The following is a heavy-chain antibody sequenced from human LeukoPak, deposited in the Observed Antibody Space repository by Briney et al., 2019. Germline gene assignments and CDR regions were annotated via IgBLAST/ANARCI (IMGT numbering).Heavy chain of an antibody. D-gene: IGHD3-9*01. Sequence: PGGSLRLSCAASGFTFSSYDMSWVRQAPGKGLEWVSVISGSGGSTYYADSVKGRFTISRDNSKNTLYLQMNSLRAEDTAVYYCAKDSHYDILTGYIFAPTDYWGQGTLVTVSS. CDR3: AKDSHYDILTGYIFAPTDY. J-gene: IGHJ4*02. V-gene: IGHV3-23*01. CDR2: ISGSGGST. CDR1: GFTFSSYD.